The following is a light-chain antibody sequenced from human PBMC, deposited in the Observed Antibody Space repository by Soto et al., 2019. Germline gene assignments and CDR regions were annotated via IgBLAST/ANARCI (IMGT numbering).Light chain of an antibody. CDR2: DAS. Sequence: IVLTQSPGTLSLSPGERATLSCRASQSVSGSFLAWYQQKPGQAPRLLIYDASTGATGIPDRFSASGSGTDLTLTISRLEPEDFALYYCQQYGRSPPFTFGPGTKVDIK. J-gene: IGKJ3*01. CDR1: QSVSGSF. V-gene: IGKV3-20*01. CDR3: QQYGRSPPFT.